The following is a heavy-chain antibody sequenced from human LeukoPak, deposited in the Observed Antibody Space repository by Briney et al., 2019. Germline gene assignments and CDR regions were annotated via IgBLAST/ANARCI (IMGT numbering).Heavy chain of an antibody. CDR1: GFTFNNHA. J-gene: IGHJ6*04. CDR3: AKGVLSGMRYYYGMDV. CDR2: ITSSGDTT. Sequence: GGSLRLSCAASGFTFNNHAMNWVRQAPGKVLEWVSSITSSGDTTHYADSVRGRFTISRDNSRNTLSLQMTSLRAEDTAVYYCAKGVLSGMRYYYGMDVWGKGTTVTVSS. D-gene: IGHD3-10*01. V-gene: IGHV3-23*01.